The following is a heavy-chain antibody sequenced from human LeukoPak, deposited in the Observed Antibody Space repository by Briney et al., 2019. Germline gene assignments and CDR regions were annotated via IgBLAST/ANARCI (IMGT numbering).Heavy chain of an antibody. Sequence: ASVKVSCKASGGTFSSYAISWVRQAPGQGLEWMGGIITIFGTANYAQKFQGRVRITADEYTSTAYLELRSLRSEDKDVYYCARDLDGNSGSYYEGAYWGQGTLVTVSS. V-gene: IGHV1-69*13. CDR1: GGTFSSYA. D-gene: IGHD1-26*01. J-gene: IGHJ4*02. CDR2: IITIFGTA. CDR3: ARDLDGNSGSYYEGAY.